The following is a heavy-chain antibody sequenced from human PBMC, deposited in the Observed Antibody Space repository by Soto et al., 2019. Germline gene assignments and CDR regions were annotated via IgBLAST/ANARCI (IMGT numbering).Heavy chain of an antibody. Sequence: GASVKVSCKASGYTFTSYAMHWVRQAPGQRLEWMGWINAGNGNTKYSQKFKGRVTITRDTSASTAYKELSSLRSEDTAFYYCARGLVSSGQPNDAFDIWGQGTMVTVSS. D-gene: IGHD6-19*01. CDR1: GYTFTSYA. V-gene: IGHV1-3*01. CDR3: ARGLVSSGQPNDAFDI. CDR2: INAGNGNT. J-gene: IGHJ3*02.